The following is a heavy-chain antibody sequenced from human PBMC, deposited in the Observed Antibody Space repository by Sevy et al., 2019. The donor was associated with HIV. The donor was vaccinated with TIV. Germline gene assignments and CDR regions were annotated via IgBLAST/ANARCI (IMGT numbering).Heavy chain of an antibody. Sequence: GGSLRLSCAASGFTFSSYGMHWVRQAPGKGLEWVAVISYDGSNKYYADSVKGRFTISRDNTKNTLYLQMNSLRAEDTAVYYCAKGERSSPYYFDYWGQGTLVTVSS. D-gene: IGHD2-2*01. CDR1: GFTFSSYG. J-gene: IGHJ4*02. CDR3: AKGERSSPYYFDY. CDR2: ISYDGSNK. V-gene: IGHV3-30*18.